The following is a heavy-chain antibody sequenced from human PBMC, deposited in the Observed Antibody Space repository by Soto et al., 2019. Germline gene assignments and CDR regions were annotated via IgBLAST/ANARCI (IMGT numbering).Heavy chain of an antibody. CDR1: GFTFSSYA. Sequence: EVQLLESGGGLVQPGGSLRLSCAASGFTFSSYAMSWVRQAPGKGLEWVSTISNNGGTTYDADSVKGRLTISRDNSKNTLYLQMNSLRAEDTAVYYGLMGYFFDYWGQGTLVTVSP. V-gene: IGHV3-23*01. CDR3: LMGYFFDY. D-gene: IGHD3-16*01. J-gene: IGHJ4*02. CDR2: ISNNGGTT.